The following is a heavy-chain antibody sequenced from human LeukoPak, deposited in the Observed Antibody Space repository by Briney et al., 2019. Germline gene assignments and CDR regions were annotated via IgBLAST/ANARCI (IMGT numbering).Heavy chain of an antibody. D-gene: IGHD4-11*01. CDR1: GFNFSKND. CDR3: AKAFDYNGLRGEGGSFDC. J-gene: IGHJ4*02. Sequence: PGGSLRLSCVASGFNFSKNDMHWVRQTTERGLEWVSAIGVGGDTYYADPVKGRFTISRENGKSSVYLQMNSLRAGDTDVYFCAKAFDYNGLRGEGGSFDCWGQGALVTVSS. V-gene: IGHV3-13*01. CDR2: IGVGGDT.